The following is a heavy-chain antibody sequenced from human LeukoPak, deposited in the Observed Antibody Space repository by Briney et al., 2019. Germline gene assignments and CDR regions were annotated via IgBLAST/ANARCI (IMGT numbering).Heavy chain of an antibody. D-gene: IGHD2/OR15-2a*01. CDR3: AKYLIRAFDS. CDR1: GFTFSSYW. J-gene: IGHJ4*02. V-gene: IGHV3-7*01. CDR2: INQQPSTT. Sequence: GGSLRLSCAASGFTFSSYWMRWVRQAPGKGLHWFGHINQQPSTTEHPASVKDRFTISRDNSRNLLYLHMSILRAEATAVYYCAKYLIRAFDSWGQGILVSVSS.